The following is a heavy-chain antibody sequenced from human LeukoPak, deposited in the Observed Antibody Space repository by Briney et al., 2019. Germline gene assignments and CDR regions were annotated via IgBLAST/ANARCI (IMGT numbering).Heavy chain of an antibody. Sequence: ASVKVSCKASGYTFTSYGISWVRQAPGQGLEWMGWISAYNGNTNYAQKLQGRVTMTIDTSTSTAYMELRSLRSDDTAVYYCLFGVVDYYYYGMDVWGQGTTVTVSS. V-gene: IGHV1-18*01. CDR1: GYTFTSYG. CDR2: ISAYNGNT. D-gene: IGHD3-3*01. CDR3: LFGVVDYYYYGMDV. J-gene: IGHJ6*02.